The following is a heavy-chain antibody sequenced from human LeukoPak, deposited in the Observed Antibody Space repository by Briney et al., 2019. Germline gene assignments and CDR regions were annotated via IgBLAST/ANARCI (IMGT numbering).Heavy chain of an antibody. Sequence: WKTLSLTCTVSGGSISSYYWSWIRQPPGKGLEWIGYIYYSGSTNYNPSLKSRVTISVDTSKNQFSLKLSSVTAADTAVYYCARGKIVVVDYYFDYWGQGTLVTVSS. CDR1: GGSISSYY. J-gene: IGHJ4*02. D-gene: IGHD2-15*01. CDR3: ARGKIVVVDYYFDY. CDR2: IYYSGST. V-gene: IGHV4-59*01.